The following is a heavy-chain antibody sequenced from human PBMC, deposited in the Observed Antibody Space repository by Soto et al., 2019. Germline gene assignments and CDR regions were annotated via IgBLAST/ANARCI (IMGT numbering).Heavy chain of an antibody. J-gene: IGHJ4*02. CDR3: ARGPPIVGNTTPLDS. CDR1: GDSISNLDYV. Sequence: SETLSLTCSVSGDSISNLDYVWAWIRQPPGQAXEYXXXXYXSXTXXXXXXCESRVAISVDTSKSQFSLNVTSVTAEDTAVYFCARGPPIVGNTTPLDSWGRGTLVTVS. V-gene: IGHV4-30-4*01. D-gene: IGHD1-26*01. CDR2: XYXSXTX.